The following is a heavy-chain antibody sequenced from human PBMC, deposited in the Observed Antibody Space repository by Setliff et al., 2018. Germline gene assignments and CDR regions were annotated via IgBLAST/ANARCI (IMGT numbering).Heavy chain of an antibody. D-gene: IGHD2-2*01. V-gene: IGHV4-34*01. Sequence: SETLSLTCAVYGGSFSGHHWCWIRQPPWKGLEWIGEINHSGSANYNPSLKSRVTISLDTSKNQFSLKLSSVTAADTAVYYCAGGPPDFVVVPAAAKFDYWGPGTLVTVSS. J-gene: IGHJ4*02. CDR1: GGSFSGHH. CDR3: AGGPPDFVVVPAAAKFDY. CDR2: INHSGSA.